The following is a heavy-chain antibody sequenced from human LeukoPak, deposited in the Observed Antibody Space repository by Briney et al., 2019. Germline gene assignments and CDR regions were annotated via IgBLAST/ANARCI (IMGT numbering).Heavy chain of an antibody. CDR1: GGSFSGYY. D-gene: IGHD2-2*02. Sequence: PSETLSLTCAVYGGSFSGYYWSWIRQPPGKGLEWIGEINHSGSTNYNPSLKSRVTISVDTSKNQSSLKLSSVTAADTAVYYCARGGYGYCSSTSCYKEHWFDPWGQGTLVTVSS. V-gene: IGHV4-34*01. CDR2: INHSGST. J-gene: IGHJ5*02. CDR3: ARGGYGYCSSTSCYKEHWFDP.